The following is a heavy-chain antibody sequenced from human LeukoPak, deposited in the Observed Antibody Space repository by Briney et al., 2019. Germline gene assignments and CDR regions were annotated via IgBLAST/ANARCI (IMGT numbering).Heavy chain of an antibody. CDR1: GFTFSSYW. Sequence: GGSLRLSCAASGFTFSSYWMSWVRQARGKGLGWVASINQERSEKYYVDSVKGRFTSSRDNAKDSVCLKMNTLRVEDTAVYLWARITLRISYLTWGRGALVTVYS. D-gene: IGHD3-16*01. J-gene: IGHJ5*02. V-gene: IGHV3-7*03. CDR3: ARITLRISYLT. CDR2: INQERSEK.